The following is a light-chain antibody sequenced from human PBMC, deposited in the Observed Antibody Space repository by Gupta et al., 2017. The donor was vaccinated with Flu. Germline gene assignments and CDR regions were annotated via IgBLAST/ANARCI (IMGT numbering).Light chain of an antibody. CDR3: QSYDSRLSSWV. J-gene: IGLJ3*02. Sequence: QSVLTQPPSVSGAPGQGVTISCTGSGSNFGAGFDVHWYRQVPGTAPNLLIYTNINRPSGVPGRFSGSRSGTAASLSITGLQSDDGATYYCQSYDSRLSSWVFGGGTKLTVL. CDR2: TNI. CDR1: GSNFGAGFD. V-gene: IGLV1-40*01.